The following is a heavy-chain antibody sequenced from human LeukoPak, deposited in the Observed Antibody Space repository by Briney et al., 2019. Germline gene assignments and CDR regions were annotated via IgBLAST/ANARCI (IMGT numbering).Heavy chain of an antibody. D-gene: IGHD1-26*01. CDR2: IYTSGNT. J-gene: IGHJ3*02. CDR3: ARNSGSYYLTSAVDI. Sequence: SETLSLTCTVSGGSISSGSYYWSWIRQPAGKGLEWIGRIYTSGNTNYNPPLKSRVTISVDTSKNQFSLKLSSVTAADTAVYYCARNSGSYYLTSAVDIWGQGTMVTVSS. V-gene: IGHV4-61*02. CDR1: GGSISSGSYY.